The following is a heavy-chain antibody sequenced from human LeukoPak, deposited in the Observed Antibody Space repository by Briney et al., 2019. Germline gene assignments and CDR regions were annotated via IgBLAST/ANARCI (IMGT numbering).Heavy chain of an antibody. CDR3: AGGSSSYTHDY. Sequence: SETLSLTCTVSGGSISSYYWSWIRQPPGKGLEWIGYIYYRGSTNYNPSLKSRVTISVDTSKNQFSLRLSSVTAADTAVYYCAGGSSSYTHDYWGQGTLVTVSS. V-gene: IGHV4-59*01. CDR1: GGSISSYY. J-gene: IGHJ4*02. CDR2: IYYRGST. D-gene: IGHD2-2*01.